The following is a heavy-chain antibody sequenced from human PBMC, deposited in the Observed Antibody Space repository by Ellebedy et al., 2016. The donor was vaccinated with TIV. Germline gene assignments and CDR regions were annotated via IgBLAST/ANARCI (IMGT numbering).Heavy chain of an antibody. D-gene: IGHD3-22*01. V-gene: IGHV5-10-1*01. CDR3: ATGPDYYYDSSGYPFDY. CDR1: GYSFTSYW. Sequence: GGSLRLXXKGSGYSFTSYWISWVRQMPGKGLEWMGRIDPSDSYTNYSPSFQGHVTISADKSISTAYLQRSSLKASDTAMYYCATGPDYYYDSSGYPFDYWGQGTLVTVSS. J-gene: IGHJ4*02. CDR2: IDPSDSYT.